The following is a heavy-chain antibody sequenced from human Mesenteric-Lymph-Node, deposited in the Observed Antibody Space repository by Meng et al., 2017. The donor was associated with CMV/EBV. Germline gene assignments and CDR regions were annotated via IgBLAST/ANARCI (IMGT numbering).Heavy chain of an antibody. CDR3: ARIPTRITIFGVVIENYYYYYGMDV. CDR1: GFTVSSNY. CDR2: IYSGGST. Sequence: GESLKISCAASGFTVSSNYMSWVRQAPGKGLEWVSVIYSGGSTYYADSVKGQFTISRDNSKNTLYLQMNSLRAEDTAVYYCARIPTRITIFGVVIENYYYYYGMDVWGQGTTVTVSS. D-gene: IGHD3-3*01. J-gene: IGHJ6*02. V-gene: IGHV3-53*01.